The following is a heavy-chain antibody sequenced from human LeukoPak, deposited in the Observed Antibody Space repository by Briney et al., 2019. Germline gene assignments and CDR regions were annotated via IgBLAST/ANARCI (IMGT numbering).Heavy chain of an antibody. V-gene: IGHV6-1*01. CDR2: TYYLSKVYN. J-gene: IGHJ4*02. Sequence: SHTLSLTCDISGDSVSSNSATWNWISQSPSRDLEWLGRTYYLSKVYNYYAVSVKSRLTINPATSKNQFSLQLNSVTPEDTAVYYCTRGASGTVGAFDYWGQGTLVTVSS. CDR3: TRGASGTVGAFDY. CDR1: GDSVSSNSAT. D-gene: IGHD3-10*01.